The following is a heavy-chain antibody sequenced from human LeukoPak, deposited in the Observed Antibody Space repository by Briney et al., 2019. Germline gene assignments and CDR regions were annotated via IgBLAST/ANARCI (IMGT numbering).Heavy chain of an antibody. D-gene: IGHD3-3*01. V-gene: IGHV1-3*01. CDR2: IRAGNGDT. Sequence: ASVKISCKASGYTFTEYILHWVRQAPGQRPEWMGWIRAGNGDTTYSQNFQGRVTITTDTSASTVYMELSSLRSEDTAVYYCARGAPKYYDFWSGYYGYYYYGMDVWGQGTTVTVSS. CDR3: ARGAPKYYDFWSGYYGYYYYGMDV. J-gene: IGHJ6*02. CDR1: GYTFTEYI.